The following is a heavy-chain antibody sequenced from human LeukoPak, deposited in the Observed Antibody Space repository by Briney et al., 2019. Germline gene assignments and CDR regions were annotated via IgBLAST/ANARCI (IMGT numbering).Heavy chain of an antibody. CDR2: INHSGST. V-gene: IGHV4-34*01. D-gene: IGHD5-18*01. CDR3: ARGIKLYTWIQLTHIKNWFDP. J-gene: IGHJ5*02. Sequence: PSETLSLTCTVSGGSFRSYYWSWIRQPPGKGLEWIGEINHSGSTNYNPSLKSRVTISVDTSKNQFSLKLSSVTAADTAVYYCARGIKLYTWIQLTHIKNWFDPWGQGTLVTVSS. CDR1: GGSFRSYY.